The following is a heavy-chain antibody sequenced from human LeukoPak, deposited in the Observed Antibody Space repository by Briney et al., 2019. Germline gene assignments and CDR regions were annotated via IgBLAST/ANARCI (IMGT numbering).Heavy chain of an antibody. V-gene: IGHV4-39*02. CDR2: IYYGGST. D-gene: IGHD3-22*01. J-gene: IGHJ4*02. CDR3: ARGSMIVVVIVDY. Sequence: SETLSLTCTVSGGSINSRGFYWGWIRQPPGKGLEWIGNIYYGGSTNYNPSLKSRVTISVDTPKNHFSLKLTSVTAADTAVYYCARGSMIVVVIVDYWGQGTLVTVSS. CDR1: GGSINSRGFY.